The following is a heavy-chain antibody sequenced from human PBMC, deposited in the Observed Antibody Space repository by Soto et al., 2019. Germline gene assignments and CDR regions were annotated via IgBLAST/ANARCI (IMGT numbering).Heavy chain of an antibody. D-gene: IGHD4-17*01. CDR3: AKKGVRYGDYRYYFDY. J-gene: IGHJ4*02. CDR2: ISGSGGST. Sequence: EVQLLESGGGLVQPGGSLRLSCAASGFTFSSYAMSWVRQAPGKGLEWVSAISGSGGSTYYADSVKGRFTISRDNSKNTLYRQMNSLRAEDTAVYYCAKKGVRYGDYRYYFDYWGQGTLVTVSS. CDR1: GFTFSSYA. V-gene: IGHV3-23*01.